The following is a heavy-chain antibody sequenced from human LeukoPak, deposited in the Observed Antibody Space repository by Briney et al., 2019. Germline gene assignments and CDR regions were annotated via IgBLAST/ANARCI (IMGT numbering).Heavy chain of an antibody. V-gene: IGHV4-34*01. Sequence: NPSETLSLTCAVCGGSFSGYYWSWIRQPPGKGLEWIGEINHSGSTNYNPSLKSRVTISVDTSKNQFSLKLSSVTAADTAVYYCARGRAVGARGDYWGQGTTVTVSS. D-gene: IGHD1-26*01. CDR1: GGSFSGYY. J-gene: IGHJ4*02. CDR3: ARGRAVGARGDY. CDR2: INHSGST.